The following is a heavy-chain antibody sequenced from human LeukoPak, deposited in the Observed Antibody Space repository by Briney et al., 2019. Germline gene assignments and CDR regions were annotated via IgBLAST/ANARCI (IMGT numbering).Heavy chain of an antibody. D-gene: IGHD6-19*01. CDR3: ARGTIAVAGTGSIDY. Sequence: PGRSLRLSCAASGFTFSSYGMHWVRQAPGKGLEWVAVIWYDGSNKYYADSVKGRFTISRDNSKNTLYLQMNSLRAEDTAVYYCARGTIAVAGTGSIDYWGQGTLVTVSS. J-gene: IGHJ4*02. CDR1: GFTFSSYG. CDR2: IWYDGSNK. V-gene: IGHV3-33*01.